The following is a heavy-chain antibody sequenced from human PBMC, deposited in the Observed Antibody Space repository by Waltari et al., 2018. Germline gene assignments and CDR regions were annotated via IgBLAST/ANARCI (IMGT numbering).Heavy chain of an antibody. CDR2: ISYDGSNK. V-gene: IGHV3-30-3*01. CDR3: ARGSDGGDFDY. Sequence: QVQLVESGGGVVQPGRSLRLSCAASGFTFSSYAMHWVRQAPGKGLGWVAVISYDGSNKYYADSVKCRFTISRDNSKNTLYLQMNSLRAEDTAVYYCARGSDGGDFDYWGQGTLVTVSS. J-gene: IGHJ4*02. D-gene: IGHD2-21*01. CDR1: GFTFSSYA.